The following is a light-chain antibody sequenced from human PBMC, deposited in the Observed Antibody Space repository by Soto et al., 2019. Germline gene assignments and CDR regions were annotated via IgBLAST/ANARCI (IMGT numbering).Light chain of an antibody. CDR3: KQYDNIPPYT. Sequence: DNQMTQSPSSLSASLGDRVTITCQASRDISVYLNWYQQKPGKPPKLIVYDASNLQTGVPSRFSGSGSGTHVSFTSSRLQTEDIQTHYCKQYDNIPPYTFGQGTKLEIK. CDR1: RDISVY. V-gene: IGKV1-33*01. CDR2: DAS. J-gene: IGKJ2*01.